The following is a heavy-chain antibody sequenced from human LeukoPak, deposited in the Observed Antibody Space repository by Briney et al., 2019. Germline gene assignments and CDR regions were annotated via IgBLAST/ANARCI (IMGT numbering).Heavy chain of an antibody. CDR3: ARSLGVVVAAIDWFDP. V-gene: IGHV4-38-2*02. CDR2: IYQTGSA. J-gene: IGHJ5*02. Sequence: SETLSLTCTVSGYSISSGYYWGWIRQPPGKGLEWIGNIYQTGSAYYNPSLKSRVTISLDTSKNQFSLKLSSVTAADTAVYYCARSLGVVVAAIDWFDPWGQGTLVTVSS. CDR1: GYSISSGYY. D-gene: IGHD2-15*01.